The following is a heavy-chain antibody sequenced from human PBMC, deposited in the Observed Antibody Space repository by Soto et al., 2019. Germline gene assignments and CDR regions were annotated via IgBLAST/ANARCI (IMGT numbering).Heavy chain of an antibody. CDR2: ISYDGSNK. Sequence: QVQLVESGGGVVQPGRSLRLSCAASGFTFSSYAMHWVRQAPGKGLEWVAVISYDGSNKYYEDSVKGRFTISRDNSKNTLYLQMNSLRAEDTAVYYCARGRGSSWYFDYWGQGTLVTVSS. CDR1: GFTFSSYA. D-gene: IGHD6-13*01. CDR3: ARGRGSSWYFDY. J-gene: IGHJ4*02. V-gene: IGHV3-30-3*01.